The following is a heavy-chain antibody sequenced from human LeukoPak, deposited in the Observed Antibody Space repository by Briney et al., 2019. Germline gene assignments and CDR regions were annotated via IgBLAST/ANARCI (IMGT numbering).Heavy chain of an antibody. Sequence: ASVKVSCKASGGTFSSYAISWVRQAPGQGLEWMGGIIPIFGTANYAQKFQGRVTITADESTSTAYMELSSLRSEDTAVYYCAIYSSSHNNYYYYYIDVWGKGTTVTVSS. CDR2: IIPIFGTA. D-gene: IGHD6-6*01. V-gene: IGHV1-69*01. CDR1: GGTFSSYA. J-gene: IGHJ6*03. CDR3: AIYSSSHNNYYYYYIDV.